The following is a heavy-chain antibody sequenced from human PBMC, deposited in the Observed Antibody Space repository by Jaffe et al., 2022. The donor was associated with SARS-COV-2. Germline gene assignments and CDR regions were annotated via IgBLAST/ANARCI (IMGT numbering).Heavy chain of an antibody. CDR2: IWYDGRNK. J-gene: IGHJ4*02. CDR3: ARESRWDGSSRLDY. V-gene: IGHV3-33*01. Sequence: QVQLVESGGGVVQPGRSLRLSCAASGFTFSSNGMHWVRQAPGKGLEWVAVIWYDGRNKYYADSVKGRFTISRDNSKNTLYLQMNSLRGEDTAVYYCARESRWDGSSRLDYWGQGTLVTVSS. CDR1: GFTFSSNG. D-gene: IGHD6-6*01.